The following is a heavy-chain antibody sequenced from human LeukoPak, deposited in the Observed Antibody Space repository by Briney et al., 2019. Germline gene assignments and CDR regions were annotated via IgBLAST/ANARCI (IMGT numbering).Heavy chain of an antibody. J-gene: IGHJ1*01. V-gene: IGHV3-48*03. D-gene: IGHD5-18*01. CDR1: GFIFSSYE. Sequence: GGSLRLSCAASGFIFSSYEMNWVRQAPGKGLEWVSYISSSGNTIYYADSVKGRFTISRDNAKNSLYLQMYSLRAEDTAVYYCAKQLRGYRSFQHWGQGTLVTVSS. CDR2: ISSSGNTI. CDR3: AKQLRGYRSFQH.